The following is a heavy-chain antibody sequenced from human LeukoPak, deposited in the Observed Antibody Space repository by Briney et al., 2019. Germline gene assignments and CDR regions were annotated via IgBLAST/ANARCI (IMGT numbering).Heavy chain of an antibody. CDR2: ISSSSSYI. D-gene: IGHD5-24*01. CDR3: ARDAEMATISSYFDY. CDR1: GFTFGSYS. V-gene: IGHV3-21*01. Sequence: GGSLRLSCAASGFTFGSYSMNWVRQAPGKGLEWVSSISSSSSYIYYADSVKGRFTISRDNAKNSLYLQMNSLRAEDTAVYYCARDAEMATISSYFDYWGQGTLVTVSS. J-gene: IGHJ4*02.